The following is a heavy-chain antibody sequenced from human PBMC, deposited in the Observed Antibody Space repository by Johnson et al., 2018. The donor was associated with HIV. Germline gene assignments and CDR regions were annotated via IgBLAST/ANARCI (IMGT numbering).Heavy chain of an antibody. J-gene: IGHJ3*02. Sequence: QVQLVESGGGVVQPWRSLRLSCEASGFIFKSYAMHWVRQAPGKGLEWVAVISFDGSNKDYADSVRGRFTISRDKSNNTLYLQIDRLTSEDTGVYYCARCRRKLWSGPGGFDIWGHGTAVTVSP. CDR2: ISFDGSNK. D-gene: IGHD3-10*01. V-gene: IGHV3-30*14. CDR1: GFIFKSYA. CDR3: ARCRRKLWSGPGGFDI.